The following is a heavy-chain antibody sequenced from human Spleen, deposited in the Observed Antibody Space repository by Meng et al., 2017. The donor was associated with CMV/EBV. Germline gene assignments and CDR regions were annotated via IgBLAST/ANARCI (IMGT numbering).Heavy chain of an antibody. CDR2: ISYSGST. D-gene: IGHD1-26*01. J-gene: IGHJ6*02. CDR3: ARGSSGTYYGLDYRYYYGVDV. V-gene: IGHV4-61*08. CDR1: GGSVNNAGYY. Sequence: SETLSLTCTVSGGSVNNAGYYWSWIRQPPGKGLEWIGFISYSGSTNYNPSLKSRITISLDTSKKQFSLKLRSVTAADTAVYYCARGSSGTYYGLDYRYYYGVDVWGQGTTVTVSS.